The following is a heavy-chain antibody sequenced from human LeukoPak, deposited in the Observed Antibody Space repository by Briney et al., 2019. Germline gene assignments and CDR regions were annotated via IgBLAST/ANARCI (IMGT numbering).Heavy chain of an antibody. D-gene: IGHD3-3*01. V-gene: IGHV3-11*01. CDR1: GFTFSDYY. Sequence: GGSLRLSCAASGFTFSDYYMGWIRQAPGKGLEWVSYISSSGSTIYYADSVKGRFTISRDNAKNSLYLQMNSLRAEDTAVYYCAGGGGASYYDFWSGYLTYYYYGMDVWGQGTTVTVSS. CDR2: ISSSGSTI. J-gene: IGHJ6*02. CDR3: AGGGGASYYDFWSGYLTYYYYGMDV.